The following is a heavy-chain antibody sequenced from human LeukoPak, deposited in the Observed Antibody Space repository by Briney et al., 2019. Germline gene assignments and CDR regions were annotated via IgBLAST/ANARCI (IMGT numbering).Heavy chain of an antibody. V-gene: IGHV3-21*05. J-gene: IGHJ4*02. CDR2: INTDSSDI. CDR1: GFTFSRYA. Sequence: GGSLRLSCAASGFTFSRYAMNWVRQASGKGLEWVSYINTDSSDIHYADSVKGRFTISRDNARNTLYLQLSSLRAEDSAVYYCARDTFQPGLIDSWGQGTLVTVSS. D-gene: IGHD2-2*01. CDR3: ARDTFQPGLIDS.